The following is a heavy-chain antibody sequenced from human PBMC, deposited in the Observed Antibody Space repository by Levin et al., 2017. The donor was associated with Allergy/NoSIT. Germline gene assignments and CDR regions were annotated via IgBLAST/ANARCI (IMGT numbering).Heavy chain of an antibody. D-gene: IGHD5-18*01. CDR3: ARAVYSYGIYFDY. J-gene: IGHJ4*02. V-gene: IGHV1-69*01. CDR1: GGTFSSYS. Sequence: KISCKASGGTFSSYSISWVRQAPGQGLEWMGGIIPIFGTANYAQKFQGRVTITADESTSTAYMELSSLRSEDTAVYYCARAVYSYGIYFDYWGQGTLVTVSS. CDR2: IIPIFGTA.